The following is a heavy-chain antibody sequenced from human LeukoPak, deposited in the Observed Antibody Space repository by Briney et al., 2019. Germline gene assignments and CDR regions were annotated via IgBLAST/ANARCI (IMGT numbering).Heavy chain of an antibody. CDR1: GGSISSGGYY. J-gene: IGHJ2*01. CDR3: ARAGVVSNPNSYWYFDL. D-gene: IGHD3-3*01. V-gene: IGHV4-61*08. CDR2: IYYRGST. Sequence: SETLSLTCTVSGGSISSGGYYWSWIRQPPGKGLEWIGYIYYRGSTNYNPSLESRVTISVDTSKNQFSLKLSSVTAADTAVYYCARAGVVSNPNSYWYFDLWGRGTLVTVSS.